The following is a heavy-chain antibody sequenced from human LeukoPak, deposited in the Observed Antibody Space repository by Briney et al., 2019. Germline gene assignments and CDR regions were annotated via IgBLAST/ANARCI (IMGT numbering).Heavy chain of an antibody. CDR1: GYTFTSYG. J-gene: IGHJ4*02. D-gene: IGHD3-22*01. CDR2: ISAY. CDR3: ARRFNYYDSSGYYEGFYFDY. V-gene: IGHV1-18*01. Sequence: ASVKVSCKASGYTFTSYGISWVRQAPGQGLGWMGWISAYAQKFQGRATMTTDTSTSTAYMELRSLRSDDTAVYYCARRFNYYDSSGYYEGFYFDYWGQGTLVTVSS.